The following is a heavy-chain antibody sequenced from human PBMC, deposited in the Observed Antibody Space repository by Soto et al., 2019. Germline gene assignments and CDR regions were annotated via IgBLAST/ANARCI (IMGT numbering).Heavy chain of an antibody. CDR3: TTDLGGSGSYYYYYYGMDV. CDR2: IKSKTDGGTT. J-gene: IGHJ6*02. V-gene: IGHV3-15*07. Sequence: EVQLVESGGGLVKPGGFLRLSCAASGFTFSNAWMNWVRQAPGKGLEWVGRIKSKTDGGTTDYAAPVKGRFTISRDDSKNTLYLQMNSLKTEDTAVYYCTTDLGGSGSYYYYYYGMDVWGQGTTVTVSS. D-gene: IGHD3-10*01. CDR1: GFTFSNAW.